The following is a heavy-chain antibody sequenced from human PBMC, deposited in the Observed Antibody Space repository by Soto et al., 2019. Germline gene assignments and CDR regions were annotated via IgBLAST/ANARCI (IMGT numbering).Heavy chain of an antibody. CDR1: GGTFSTYA. D-gene: IGHD1-26*01. CDR3: ARGVTYTGTYYNVYYLDY. V-gene: IGHV1-69*06. Sequence: GASVKVSCKASGGTFSTYAINWVRQAPGQGLEWMGGIIPIFGTTTYAQKLQGRVTINADKSTSTAYMELSSLRSEDTAVYYCARGVTYTGTYYNVYYLDYWGQGTLVTVSS. J-gene: IGHJ4*02. CDR2: IIPIFGTT.